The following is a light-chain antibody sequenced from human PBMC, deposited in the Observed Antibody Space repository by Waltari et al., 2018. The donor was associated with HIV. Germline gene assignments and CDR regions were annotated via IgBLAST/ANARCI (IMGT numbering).Light chain of an antibody. V-gene: IGLV3-10*01. CDR3: YAADSSDSHRGV. CDR1: PLTRGS. Sequence: SFELTQPPSVSVSPGQTATIACSGNPLTRGSPYWYRQKSGQAPELVLYEDTKRPSVIPERVRGSRSATTATLTITGAQVEDEGDYYCYAADSSDSHRGVFGTGTAVYVL. J-gene: IGLJ1*01. CDR2: EDT.